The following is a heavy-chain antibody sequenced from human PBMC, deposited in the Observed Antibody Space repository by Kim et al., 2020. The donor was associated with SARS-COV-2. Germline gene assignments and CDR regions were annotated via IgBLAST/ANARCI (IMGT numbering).Heavy chain of an antibody. Sequence: SETLSLTCAVSGGSISNYWWTWIRQPPGKGLEWIGNIYYSGTTNYIPSLKSRVTISVDLSKNQFFLNLTSVTAADTAVYDCAGFCGGGSCPDHWGQGTLV. CDR1: GGSISNYW. J-gene: IGHJ4*02. D-gene: IGHD2-15*01. CDR2: IYYSGTT. CDR3: AGFCGGGSCPDH. V-gene: IGHV4-59*13.